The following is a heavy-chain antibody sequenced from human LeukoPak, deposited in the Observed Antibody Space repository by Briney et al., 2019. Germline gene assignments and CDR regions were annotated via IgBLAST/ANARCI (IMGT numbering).Heavy chain of an antibody. CDR2: ITGSGGST. CDR3: AKSRSEVVVAAANY. Sequence: GGSLRLSCAASGFTFSSYAMNWVRQAPGKGLEWVSAITGSGGSTYYADSVRGRFTISRDNSKNTLYLQMNSLRAEDTAIYYCAKSRSEVVVAAANYWGQGTLITVSS. V-gene: IGHV3-23*01. CDR1: GFTFSSYA. J-gene: IGHJ4*02. D-gene: IGHD2-15*01.